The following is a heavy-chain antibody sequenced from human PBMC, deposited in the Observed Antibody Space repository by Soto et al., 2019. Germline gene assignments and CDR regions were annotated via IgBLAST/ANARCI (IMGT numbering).Heavy chain of an antibody. J-gene: IGHJ6*02. D-gene: IGHD1-26*01. V-gene: IGHV3-30*04. CDR2: ISFDGRNT. Sequence: GGSLSLSCEAFGFTFDVYAFHGVRRAPRKGLEWVAVISFDGRNTYYADSAKGRFTFSRDNSKNTVYLQLNSLRPEDTAVYFCARDHLYYPDVNCLRAYHRMHVWSQGTTVPVSS. CDR1: GFTFDVYA. CDR3: ARDHLYYPDVNCLRAYHRMHV.